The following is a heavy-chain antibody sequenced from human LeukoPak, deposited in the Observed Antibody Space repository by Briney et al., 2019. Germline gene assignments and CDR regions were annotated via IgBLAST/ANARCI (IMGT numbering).Heavy chain of an antibody. CDR1: GGSISSGGYY. CDR2: IYYSGST. V-gene: IGHV4-31*03. J-gene: IGHJ4*02. Sequence: SQTLSLTCTVSGGSISSGGYYWSWIRQHPGKGLEWSGYIYYSGSTYYNPSLKSRVTISVDTSKNQFSLKLSSVTAADTAVYYCARVYGVTTSFDYWGQGTLVTVSS. CDR3: ARVYGVTTSFDY. D-gene: IGHD4-17*01.